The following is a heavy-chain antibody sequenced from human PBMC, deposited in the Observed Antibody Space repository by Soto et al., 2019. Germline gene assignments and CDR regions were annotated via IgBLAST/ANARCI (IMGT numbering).Heavy chain of an antibody. CDR1: GYDFMKYW. Sequence: GESLKISCKGSGYDFMKYWIIWVRQMPGKGLEWMGRIDPTDSDTNYSPSFQGHVTISVDKSISTAFLQWSSLQASDTAIYYCARRSLTIPRTFNDMDVWGKGTPVTVSS. CDR3: ARRSLTIPRTFNDMDV. CDR2: IDPTDSDT. D-gene: IGHD3-10*01. V-gene: IGHV5-10-1*01. J-gene: IGHJ6*04.